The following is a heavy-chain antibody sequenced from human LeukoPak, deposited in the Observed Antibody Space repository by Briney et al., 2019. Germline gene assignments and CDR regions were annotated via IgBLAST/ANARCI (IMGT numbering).Heavy chain of an antibody. CDR3: ARHQYNYGAWFFDY. V-gene: IGHV4-4*07. Sequence: SETLSLTCSVSGGSIDGYWWSWIRQPADRGLEWIGRIYSNGYTHHNPSLKSRVTISIDTSKNQFSLNLNSVTAADTAVYYCARHQYNYGAWFFDYWGQGTLVTVSS. J-gene: IGHJ4*02. CDR2: IYSNGYT. D-gene: IGHD5-18*01. CDR1: GGSIDGYW.